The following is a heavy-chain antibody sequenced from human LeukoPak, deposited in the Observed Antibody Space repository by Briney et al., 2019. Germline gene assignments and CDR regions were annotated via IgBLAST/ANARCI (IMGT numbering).Heavy chain of an antibody. J-gene: IGHJ4*02. Sequence: SETLSPTSTVSGGAISSYNWSWIRQPPGKRLEWIGYIYYSGSTNYNPSLKSRVTISVDTSKNQFSLKLSSVTAADTAVYYCARGWGYFDYWGQGTLVTVSS. D-gene: IGHD7-27*01. V-gene: IGHV4-59*01. CDR1: GGAISSYN. CDR2: IYYSGST. CDR3: ARGWGYFDY.